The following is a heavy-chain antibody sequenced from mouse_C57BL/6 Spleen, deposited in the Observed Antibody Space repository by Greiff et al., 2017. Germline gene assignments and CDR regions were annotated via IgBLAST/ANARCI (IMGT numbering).Heavy chain of an antibody. CDR1: GYTFTSYW. CDR3: ARGSSGHYAMDY. D-gene: IGHD3-2*02. CDR2: IDPSDSYT. V-gene: IGHV1-69*01. J-gene: IGHJ4*01. Sequence: QVQLQQPGAELVMPGASVKLSCKASGYTFTSYWMHWVKQRPGQGLEWIGEIDPSDSYTNYNQKFKGKSTLTVDKSSSTAYMQLSSLTSEDSAFDYCARGSSGHYAMDYWGQGTSVTVSS.